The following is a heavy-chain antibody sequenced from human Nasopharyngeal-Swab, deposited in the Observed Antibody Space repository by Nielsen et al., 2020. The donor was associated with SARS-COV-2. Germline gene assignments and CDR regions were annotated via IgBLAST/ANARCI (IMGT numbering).Heavy chain of an antibody. Sequence: SVKVSCKASGGTFSSYAISWVRQAPGQGLEWMGGIIPIFGTANYAQKFQGRVTITADKSTSTAYMELSSLRSEDTAVYYCARLWFGELLSMDVWGKGTTVTVSS. D-gene: IGHD3-10*01. CDR2: IIPIFGTA. CDR1: GGTFSSYA. CDR3: ARLWFGELLSMDV. V-gene: IGHV1-69*06. J-gene: IGHJ6*03.